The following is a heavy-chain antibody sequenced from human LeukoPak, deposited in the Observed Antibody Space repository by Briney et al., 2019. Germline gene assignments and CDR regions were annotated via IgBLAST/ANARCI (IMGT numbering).Heavy chain of an antibody. CDR3: AKVATPNTLDAFDI. J-gene: IGHJ3*02. CDR1: GFTFSSYG. V-gene: IGHV3-23*01. D-gene: IGHD1/OR15-1a*01. CDR2: ISLSGDNM. Sequence: GGSLRLSCAASGFTFSSYGMSWVRQAPGKGLEWVSDISLSGDNMFYADSVKGRFTISRDNSNHTVYLQMNSLRVDDTAIYYCAKVATPNTLDAFDIWGQGTMVTVSS.